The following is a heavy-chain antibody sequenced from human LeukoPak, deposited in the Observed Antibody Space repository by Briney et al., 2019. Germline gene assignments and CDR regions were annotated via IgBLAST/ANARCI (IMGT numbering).Heavy chain of an antibody. CDR3: AKGSRQYFDY. V-gene: IGHV3-33*06. CDR1: GFTFSSYG. CDR2: IWYDGSNK. J-gene: IGHJ4*02. Sequence: GGSLRLSCAASGFTFSSYGMHWVRQAPGKGLEWVAVIWYDGSNKYYADSVKGRFTISRDNSTDTLYLQMNSLRAEVTAVYYCAKGSRQYFDYWGQGTLVTVSS.